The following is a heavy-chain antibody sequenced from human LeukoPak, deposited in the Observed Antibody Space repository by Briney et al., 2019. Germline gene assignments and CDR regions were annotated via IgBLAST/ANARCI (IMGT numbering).Heavy chain of an antibody. V-gene: IGHV1-18*01. Sequence: GASVKVSCKASGYTFTSYGISWVRQAPGQGLEWMGWISAYNGNTNYAQKLQGRVTMTEDTSTDTAYMELSSLRSEDTAVYYCATIFPAAGNLGRNYWFDPWGQGTLVTVSS. D-gene: IGHD6-13*01. CDR1: GYTFTSYG. CDR2: ISAYNGNT. CDR3: ATIFPAAGNLGRNYWFDP. J-gene: IGHJ5*02.